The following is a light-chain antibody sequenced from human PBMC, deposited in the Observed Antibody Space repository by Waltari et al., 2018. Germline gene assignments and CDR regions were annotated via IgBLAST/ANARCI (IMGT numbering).Light chain of an antibody. J-gene: IGKJ3*01. V-gene: IGKV1-39*01. CDR3: QQTYSLFT. CDR2: GSS. Sequence: DIQMTQSPSFLSASVGDRVTIPCRASQRISTYLNWYQQKAGEDPKLLIYGSSSLQSGVPSRFSGTGSGTDFTLTINSLQPEDFATYYCQQTYSLFTFGPGTTVDFK. CDR1: QRISTY.